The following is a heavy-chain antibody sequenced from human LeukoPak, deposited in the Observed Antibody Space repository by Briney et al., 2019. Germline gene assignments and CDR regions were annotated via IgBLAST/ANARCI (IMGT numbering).Heavy chain of an antibody. CDR3: ARGYPDFWSDYFGCRDV. D-gene: IGHD3-3*01. J-gene: IGHJ6*04. V-gene: IGHV1-8*03. CDR1: GYTFSNYN. Sequence: GASVKVSCKDCGYTFSNYNINWVRQATGQGLEWMGWMNPNSGNTGYAEKFRGRVTITRNTSISTAYMVLSSLRSEDTAVYYCARGYPDFWSDYFGCRDVWGKGTTVTVSS. CDR2: MNPNSGNT.